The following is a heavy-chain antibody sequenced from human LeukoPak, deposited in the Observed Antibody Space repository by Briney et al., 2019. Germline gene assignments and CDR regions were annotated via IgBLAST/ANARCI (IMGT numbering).Heavy chain of an antibody. D-gene: IGHD3-22*01. CDR2: ISYDGSNK. CDR3: ARDGFSYSYDSSGYYYPAY. CDR1: GFTFSSYA. J-gene: IGHJ4*02. V-gene: IGHV3-30-3*01. Sequence: HTGGSLRLSCAASGFTFSSYAMHWVRQAPGKGLEWVAVISYDGSNKYYAHSVKGRFTFSRDNSKNTLFLQMNSLRAEDTAVYYCARDGFSYSYDSSGYYYPAYWGQGALVTVSS.